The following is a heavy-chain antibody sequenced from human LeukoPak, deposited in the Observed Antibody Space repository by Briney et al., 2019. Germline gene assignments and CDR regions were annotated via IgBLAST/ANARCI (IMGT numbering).Heavy chain of an antibody. CDR3: ARVGEYYDILSGYQNSYFDL. Sequence: GGSLRLSCAASGFTFSSYSMNWVRQAPGKGLEWVANIKQDESEKYYVDSVKGRFTISRDNAKKSLYLQMNSLRAEDTAVYYCARVGEYYDILSGYQNSYFDLWGRGTLVTVSS. J-gene: IGHJ2*01. CDR1: GFTFSSYS. CDR2: IKQDESEK. D-gene: IGHD3-9*01. V-gene: IGHV3-7*01.